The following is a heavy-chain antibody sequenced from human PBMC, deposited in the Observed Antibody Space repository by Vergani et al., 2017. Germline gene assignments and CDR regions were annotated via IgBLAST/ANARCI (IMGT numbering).Heavy chain of an antibody. CDR1: GYTFTSYY. V-gene: IGHV1-46*01. CDR2: INPSGGST. J-gene: IGHJ5*02. CDR3: ARDLAYCGGDCYSIISGGPPNWFDP. D-gene: IGHD2-21*02. Sequence: QVQLVQSGAEVKKPGASVKVSCKASGYTFTSYYMHWVRQAPGQGLEWMGIINPSGGSTSYAQKFQGRVTMTRDTSTSTVYMELSSLRSEDTAMYYCARDLAYCGGDCYSIISGGPPNWFDPWGQGTLVTVSS.